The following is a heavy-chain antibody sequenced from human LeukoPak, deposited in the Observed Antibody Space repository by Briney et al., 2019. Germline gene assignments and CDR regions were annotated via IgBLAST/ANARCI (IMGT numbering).Heavy chain of an antibody. J-gene: IGHJ3*02. CDR1: GGSISSYY. Sequence: SETLSLTCTVSGGSISSYYWSWIRQPPGKGLEWIGYTYYSGSTNYNPSLKSRVTISVDTSKNQFSLKLSSVTAADTAVYYCASVIAAAGTVAFDIWGQGTMVTVSS. V-gene: IGHV4-59*01. CDR2: TYYSGST. CDR3: ASVIAAAGTVAFDI. D-gene: IGHD6-13*01.